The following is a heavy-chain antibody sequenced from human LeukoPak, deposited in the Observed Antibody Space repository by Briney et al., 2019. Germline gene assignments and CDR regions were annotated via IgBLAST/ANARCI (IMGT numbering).Heavy chain of an antibody. CDR1: GGSISSYY. D-gene: IGHD4-17*01. CDR2: IYYSGGT. Sequence: KASETLSLTCTVSGGSISSYYWSWIRQPPGKGLEWIGYIYYSGGTNYNPSLKSRVTISVDTSKNQFSLKLSSVTAADTAVYYCARVGPTTAYYYYYGMDVWGQGTTVTVSS. CDR3: ARVGPTTAYYYYYGMDV. V-gene: IGHV4-59*01. J-gene: IGHJ6*02.